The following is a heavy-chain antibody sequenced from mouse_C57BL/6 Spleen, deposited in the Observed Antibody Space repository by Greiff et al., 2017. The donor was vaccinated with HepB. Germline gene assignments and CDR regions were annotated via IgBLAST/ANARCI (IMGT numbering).Heavy chain of an antibody. J-gene: IGHJ3*01. CDR1: GYTFTDYN. D-gene: IGHD2-4*01. V-gene: IGHV1-22*01. Sequence: EVKLQESGPELVKPGASVKMSCKASGYTFTDYNMHWVKQSHGKSLEWIGYINPNNGGTSYNQKFKGKATLTVNKSSSTAYMELRSLTSEDSAVYYCARRYYDYAWFAYWGQGTLVTVSA. CDR2: INPNNGGT. CDR3: ARRYYDYAWFAY.